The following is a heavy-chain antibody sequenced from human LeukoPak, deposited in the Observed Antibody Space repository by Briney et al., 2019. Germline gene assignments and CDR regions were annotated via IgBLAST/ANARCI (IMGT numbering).Heavy chain of an antibody. CDR3: ARGVSSSWYGYFDY. V-gene: IGHV1-69*13. D-gene: IGHD6-13*01. CDR2: IIPIFGTA. CDR1: GGTFSSYA. J-gene: IGHJ4*02. Sequence: RASVKVSCKASGGTFSSYAISWVRQAPGQGLEWMGGIIPIFGTANYAQKFQGRVTITADESTSTAYMELSSLRSEDTAVYYCARGVSSSWYGYFDYWGQGTLVTVSS.